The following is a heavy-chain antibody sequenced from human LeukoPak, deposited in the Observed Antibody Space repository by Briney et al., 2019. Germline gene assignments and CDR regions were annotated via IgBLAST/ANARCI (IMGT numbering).Heavy chain of an antibody. CDR1: GGSISSGHY. Sequence: SETLSLTCTVSGGSISSGHYWSWIRQPAGKGLEWIGRVYTSGSTNYNPSLESRVTISIDTSKNQFSLRLSSVTAADTAVYYCANSGRYYYDSSEIDYWGQGTLVTVSS. V-gene: IGHV4-61*02. J-gene: IGHJ4*02. D-gene: IGHD3-22*01. CDR3: ANSGRYYYDSSEIDY. CDR2: VYTSGST.